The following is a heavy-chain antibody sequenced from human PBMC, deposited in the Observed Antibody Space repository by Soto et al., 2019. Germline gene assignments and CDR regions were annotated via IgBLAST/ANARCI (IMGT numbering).Heavy chain of an antibody. D-gene: IGHD3-10*01. CDR3: ASSLLWFGAALLY. CDR1: GFTFRSYS. Sequence: GGSLRLSCAASGFTFRSYSMNWVRQAPGKGLEWVSSISSSSSYIYYADSVKGRFTISRDNAKNSLYLQMNSLRAEDTAVYYCASSLLWFGAALLYWGQGTLVTVSS. V-gene: IGHV3-21*01. CDR2: ISSSSSYI. J-gene: IGHJ4*02.